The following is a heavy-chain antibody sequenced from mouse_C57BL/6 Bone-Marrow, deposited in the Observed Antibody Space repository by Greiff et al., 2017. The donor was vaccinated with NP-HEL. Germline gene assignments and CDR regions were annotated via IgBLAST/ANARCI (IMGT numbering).Heavy chain of an antibody. Sequence: QVQLQQSGAELARPGASVKLSCKASGYTFTSYGISWVKQRTGQGLEWIGEIYPRSGDTYYNAKFKGKATLTADKSSSTAYMELRSLRSADSAVYFCARRRRWFYWYFEGWGTGTTVTAAS. CDR3: ARRRRWFYWYFEG. J-gene: IGHJ1*03. CDR2: IYPRSGDT. CDR1: GYTFTSYG. D-gene: IGHD2-3*01. V-gene: IGHV1-81*01.